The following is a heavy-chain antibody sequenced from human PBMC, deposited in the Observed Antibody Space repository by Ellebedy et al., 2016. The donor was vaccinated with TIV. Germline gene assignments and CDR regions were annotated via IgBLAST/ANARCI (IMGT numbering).Heavy chain of an antibody. CDR2: ISNDGTGE. D-gene: IGHD5-24*01. Sequence: PGGSLRPSCPAPGSTLSSYIMHWVRQVPGKGLEWVAMISNDGTGEFYADSVKGRFSIYRDNSENTVYLQMNSLRAEDTAVYYCAKDQNGPRDDYNYGVAYWGQGTRVTVSS. V-gene: IGHV3-30-3*01. J-gene: IGHJ4*02. CDR1: GSTLSSYI. CDR3: AKDQNGPRDDYNYGVAY.